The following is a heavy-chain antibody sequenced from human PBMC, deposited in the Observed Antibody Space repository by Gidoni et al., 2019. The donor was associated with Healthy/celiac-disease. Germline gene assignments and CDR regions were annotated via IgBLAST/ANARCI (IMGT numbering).Heavy chain of an antibody. CDR3: ARVVAAAGIWHFDL. CDR2: ISPGGGGT. D-gene: IGHD6-13*01. Sequence: EVQLLESGGGLVKPGGSLRLSCAASGFTFSTYAMSWVRQAPGKGLEWVSAISPGGGGTYYADSVKGRFTISRDNSKITLFLQMNSLRAEDTAVYYCARVVAAAGIWHFDLWGRGTLVTVSS. V-gene: IGHV3-23*01. CDR1: GFTFSTYA. J-gene: IGHJ2*01.